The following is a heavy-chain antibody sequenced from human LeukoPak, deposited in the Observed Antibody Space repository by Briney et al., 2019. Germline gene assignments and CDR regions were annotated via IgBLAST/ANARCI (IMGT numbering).Heavy chain of an antibody. CDR1: GFTFSSYA. J-gene: IGHJ3*02. Sequence: GGSLRLSCAASGFTFSSYAMSWVRQAPGKGLEWVANIKQDGSEKYYVDSVKGRFTISRDNAKNSLYLQMNSLRAEDTAVYYCASYCSSTSCYYAFDIWGQGTMVTVSS. D-gene: IGHD2-2*01. CDR2: IKQDGSEK. V-gene: IGHV3-7*01. CDR3: ASYCSSTSCYYAFDI.